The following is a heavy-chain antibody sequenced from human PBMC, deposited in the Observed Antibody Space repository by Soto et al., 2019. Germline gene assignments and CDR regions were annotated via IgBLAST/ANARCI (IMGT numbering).Heavy chain of an antibody. J-gene: IGHJ6*02. CDR3: AKAPPGDTLYYGMDV. CDR2: ISGSGGAT. CDR1: GFTFSSYA. V-gene: IGHV3-23*01. D-gene: IGHD2-21*02. Sequence: EVQLLESGGGLVQPGGSLRLSCAASGFTFSSYAMSWVRQAPGQGLEWVSAISGSGGATYYADSVKGRFTISRDNSKNTLYLQMNSLRAEDTAVYYCAKAPPGDTLYYGMDVWGQGPTVTVSS.